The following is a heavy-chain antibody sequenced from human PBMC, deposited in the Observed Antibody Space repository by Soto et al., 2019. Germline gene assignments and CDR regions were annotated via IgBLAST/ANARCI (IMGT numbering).Heavy chain of an antibody. V-gene: IGHV1-18*01. Sequence: QVQLVQSGAEVKKPGASVKVSCKASGYTFTNYGINWVRQAPGQGLEWMGWISAYNANTNYAQKLQGRVTMTTDTSTSTAYVELRRLTSDDTAMYYFARADVMEIPRRLDNWGQGTLVTVSS. D-gene: IGHD3-3*01. CDR1: GYTFTNYG. J-gene: IGHJ4*02. CDR2: ISAYNANT. CDR3: ARADVMEIPRRLDN.